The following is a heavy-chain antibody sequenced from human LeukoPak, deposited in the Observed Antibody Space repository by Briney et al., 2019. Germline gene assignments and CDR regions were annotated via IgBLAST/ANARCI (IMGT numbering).Heavy chain of an antibody. CDR1: GGSFSGYS. CDR2: INHSGGT. CDR3: ARESITMVRGVILGSDY. V-gene: IGHV4-34*01. Sequence: SETLSLTCAVYGGSFSGYSWNWIRQPPVKGLEWIGEINHSGGTNYNPSLKSRVTISVDTSKNQFSLKLSSVTAADTAVYYCARESITMVRGVILGSDYWGQGTLVTVSS. D-gene: IGHD3-10*01. J-gene: IGHJ4*02.